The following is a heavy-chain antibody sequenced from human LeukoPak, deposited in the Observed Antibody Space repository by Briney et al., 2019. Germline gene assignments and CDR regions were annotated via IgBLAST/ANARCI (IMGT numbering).Heavy chain of an antibody. CDR1: SGSINSYY. CDR2: VYYSENI. D-gene: IGHD1-20*01. CDR3: AAGITGRTIDY. J-gene: IGHJ4*02. Sequence: SETLSRTCTVSSGSINSYYWNWIRQPPGKGLEWIGYVYYSENIYYGPSLKSRVTISVDTSKKQFSLKLNSVTAADTAVYYCAAGITGRTIDYWGQGTLVTVSS. V-gene: IGHV4-59*01.